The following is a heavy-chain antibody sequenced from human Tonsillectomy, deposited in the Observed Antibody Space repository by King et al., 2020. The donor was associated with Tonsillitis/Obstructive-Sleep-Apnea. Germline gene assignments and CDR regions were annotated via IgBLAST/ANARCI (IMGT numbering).Heavy chain of an antibody. V-gene: IGHV1-3*01. D-gene: IGHD3-3*01. Sequence: QLVQSGAEVKKPGASVKVSCKASGYTFTSYAMHWVRQAPGQRLEWMGWINGGNGNTKYSQKFQGRVAITRDTSASTAYSELSSLTSEDTAVYYCARSTVFGVVPNWFDPWGQGTLVTVSS. CDR1: GYTFTSYA. CDR2: INGGNGNT. J-gene: IGHJ5*02. CDR3: ARSTVFGVVPNWFDP.